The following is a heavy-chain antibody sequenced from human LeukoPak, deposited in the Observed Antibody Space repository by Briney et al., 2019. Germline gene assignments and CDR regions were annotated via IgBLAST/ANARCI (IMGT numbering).Heavy chain of an antibody. CDR2: IYHSGST. CDR1: GYSISSGYY. D-gene: IGHD6-13*01. CDR3: ARDLRYSSRGDAFDI. Sequence: SETLSLTCTVSGYSISSGYYWGWIRQPPGKGLEWIGSIYHSGSTYYNPSLKGRVTISVDTSKNQFSLKLSSVTAADTAVYYCARDLRYSSRGDAFDIWGQGTMVTVSS. J-gene: IGHJ3*02. V-gene: IGHV4-38-2*02.